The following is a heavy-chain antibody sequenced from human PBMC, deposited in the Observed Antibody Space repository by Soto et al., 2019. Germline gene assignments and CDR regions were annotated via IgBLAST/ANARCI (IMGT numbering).Heavy chain of an antibody. CDR1: GFTFSSYS. V-gene: IGHV3-48*01. J-gene: IGHJ3*02. D-gene: IGHD4-17*01. CDR2: ISSSSSTI. CDR3: ARDDLRYAFYI. Sequence: HPGGSLRLSCAASGFTFSSYSMNWVRQAPGKGLEWVSYISSSSSTIYYADSVKGRFTISRDNAKNSLYLQMNSLRAEDTAVYYCARDDLRYAFYIWGQGTMVTVSS.